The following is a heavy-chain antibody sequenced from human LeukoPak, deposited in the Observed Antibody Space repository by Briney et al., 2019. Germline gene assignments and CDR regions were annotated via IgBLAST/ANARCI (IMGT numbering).Heavy chain of an antibody. CDR1: GYSFTSYW. Sequence: GESLKISCKGSGYSFTSYWIGWVRQMPGKGLEWMGIIYPGDSDTRYSPSFQGQVTISADKSISTAYLQWSSLKASDTAMYYCARPSNYDTLTGSDRHAFDIWGQGTMVTVSS. J-gene: IGHJ3*02. V-gene: IGHV5-51*01. CDR3: ARPSNYDTLTGSDRHAFDI. D-gene: IGHD3-9*01. CDR2: IYPGDSDT.